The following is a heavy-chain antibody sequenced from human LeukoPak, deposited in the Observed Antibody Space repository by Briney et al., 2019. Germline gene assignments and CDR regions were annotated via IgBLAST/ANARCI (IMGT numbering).Heavy chain of an antibody. V-gene: IGHV3-49*04. Sequence: GGSLRLSCAASGFTFSSYRINWVRQAPGKGLEWVGFIRSKAYGGTTEYAASVKGRFTISRDDSKSIAYLQMNSLKTEDTAVYYCTRDLTEHIVVVTAAFDYWGQGTLVTVSS. CDR2: IRSKAYGGTT. J-gene: IGHJ4*02. D-gene: IGHD2-21*02. CDR1: GFTFSSYR. CDR3: TRDLTEHIVVVTAAFDY.